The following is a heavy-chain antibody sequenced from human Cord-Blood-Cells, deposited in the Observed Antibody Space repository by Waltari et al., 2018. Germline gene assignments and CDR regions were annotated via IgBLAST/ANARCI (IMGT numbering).Heavy chain of an antibody. CDR1: GFTFSSYG. V-gene: IGHV3-33*01. Sequence: QVQLVESGGGVVQPGRSLRLSCAASGFTFSSYGMHWVRQAPGKGREWVAVIWYDGSNKYYADSVKGRFTISRDNSKNTLYLQMNSLRAEDTAVYYCASTAYYYYGMDVWGQGTTVTVSS. J-gene: IGHJ6*02. CDR2: IWYDGSNK. CDR3: ASTAYYYYGMDV. D-gene: IGHD4-17*01.